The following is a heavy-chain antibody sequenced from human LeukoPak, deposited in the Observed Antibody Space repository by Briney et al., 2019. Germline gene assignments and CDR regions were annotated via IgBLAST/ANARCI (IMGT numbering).Heavy chain of an antibody. V-gene: IGHV4-4*02. CDR2: IDYSGST. CDR1: GGSIINSNW. J-gene: IGHJ4*02. D-gene: IGHD3-22*01. Sequence: PSETLSLTCAVSGGSIINSNWWSWVRQPPGKGLEWIGEIDYSGSTSYNPSLKSRVTMSVDRSQNQFSLRLSTVTAADTAIYYCAKDLTYYYDSTGYYFDYWGQGTLVTVSS. CDR3: AKDLTYYYDSTGYYFDY.